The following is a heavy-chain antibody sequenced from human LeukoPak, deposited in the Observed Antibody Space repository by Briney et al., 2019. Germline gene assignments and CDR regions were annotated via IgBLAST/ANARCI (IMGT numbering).Heavy chain of an antibody. V-gene: IGHV1-69*04. CDR3: ARGSGIAAAGHFDY. J-gene: IGHJ4*02. D-gene: IGHD6-13*01. CDR2: IIPILGIA. Sequence: ASVKGSCKASGGTFSSYAISWVRQAPGQGLEWMGRIIPILGIANYAQKFQGRVTITADKSTSTAYMELSSLRSEDTAVYYCARGSGIAAAGHFDYWGQGTLVTVSS. CDR1: GGTFSSYA.